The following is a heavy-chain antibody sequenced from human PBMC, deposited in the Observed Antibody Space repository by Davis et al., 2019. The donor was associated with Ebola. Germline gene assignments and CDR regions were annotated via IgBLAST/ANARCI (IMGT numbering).Heavy chain of an antibody. CDR3: ARGRNGGWDFDY. V-gene: IGHV1-8*01. CDR2: MNPNSGNT. D-gene: IGHD6-19*01. J-gene: IGHJ4*02. CDR1: GYTFTSYD. Sequence: ASVKVSCKASGYTFTSYDINWVRQATGQGLEWMGWMNPNSGNTGYAQKFQGRVTMTRNTSISTAYMELSSLRSEDPAVYYCARGRNGGWDFDYWGQGTLVTVSS.